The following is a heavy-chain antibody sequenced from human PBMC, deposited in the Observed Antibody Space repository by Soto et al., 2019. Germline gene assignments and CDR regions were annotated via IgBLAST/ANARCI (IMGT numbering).Heavy chain of an antibody. D-gene: IGHD2-15*01. CDR1: GGSISSGDYY. CDR2: IYYSGST. CDR3: ARVRVRRPPHPPIVVVVAADFDY. V-gene: IGHV4-30-4*01. Sequence: PSETLSLTCTVSGGSISSGDYYWSWIRQPPGKGLEWIGYIYYSGSTYYNPSLKSRVTISVDTSKNQFSLKLSSVTAADTAVYYCARVRVRRPPHPPIVVVVAADFDYWGQGTLVTVSS. J-gene: IGHJ4*02.